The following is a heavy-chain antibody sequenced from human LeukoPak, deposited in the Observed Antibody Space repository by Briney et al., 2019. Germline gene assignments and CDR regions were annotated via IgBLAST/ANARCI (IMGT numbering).Heavy chain of an antibody. CDR1: GGSISNCY. CDR2: IDDTGRT. J-gene: IGHJ6*02. CDR3: AKESWHHYYYYGMDV. Sequence: DTLSLTCTVSGGSISNCYWRGMRQPPGKGREGIGNIDDTGRTNYNPHLKSRVTTSVDTSTIKFSLKLNSVTAADTAVYYCAKESWHHYYYYGMDVWGQGTTVTVSS. V-gene: IGHV4-59*13.